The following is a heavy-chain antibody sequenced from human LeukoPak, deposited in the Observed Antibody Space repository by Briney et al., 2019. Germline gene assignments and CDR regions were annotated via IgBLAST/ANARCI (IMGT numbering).Heavy chain of an antibody. V-gene: IGHV4-59*12. CDR1: GGSINSYY. D-gene: IGHD3-22*01. Sequence: SETLSLTCTVSGGSINSYYWSWIRQPPGKGLEWIGYIYYSGSTNYNPSLKSRVTISVDTSKNQFSLKLSSVTAADTAVYYYARVSGITMIVVVNSDAFDIWGQGTMVTVSS. CDR2: IYYSGST. J-gene: IGHJ3*02. CDR3: ARVSGITMIVVVNSDAFDI.